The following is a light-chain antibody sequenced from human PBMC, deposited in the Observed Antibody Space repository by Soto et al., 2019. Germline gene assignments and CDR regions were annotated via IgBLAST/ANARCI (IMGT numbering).Light chain of an antibody. CDR3: QTWGTGSAIVV. V-gene: IGLV4-69*01. CDR1: SGHSNYA. CDR2: VNSGGSH. Sequence: QAVVTQSPSASASLGASVKLTCTLSSGHSNYAIAWHQQQPEKGPRYLMKVNSGGSHIKGDGIPDHFSGSSSGAERYLFISSLQSEDEADYYCQTWGTGSAIVVFGGGTQLTVL. J-gene: IGLJ7*01.